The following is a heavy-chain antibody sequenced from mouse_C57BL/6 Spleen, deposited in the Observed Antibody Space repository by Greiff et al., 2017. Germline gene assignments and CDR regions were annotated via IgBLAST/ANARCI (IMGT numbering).Heavy chain of an antibody. CDR2: IYPGSGGT. Sequence: QVQLQQPGPELVKPGASVKMSCKASGYTFTSYWMTWVKQRPGQGLEWIGDIYPGSGGTNYNEKFKSKATLTVDKSSSTAYMELSSLTSEDSAVYYCARRADDAMDYWGQGTSVTVSA. CDR1: GYTFTSYW. J-gene: IGHJ4*01. CDR3: ARRADDAMDY. V-gene: IGHV1-55*01.